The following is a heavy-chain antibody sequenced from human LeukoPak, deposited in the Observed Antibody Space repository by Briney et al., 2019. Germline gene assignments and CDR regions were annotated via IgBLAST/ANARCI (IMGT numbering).Heavy chain of an antibody. CDR3: ARAPLRTISTDY. V-gene: IGHV3-30*07. D-gene: IGHD2-2*01. CDR1: GFTFSSYA. Sequence: GGSLRLSCAASGFTFSSYAMHWVRQAPGKRLEWVAVISYDGSNKYYADSVKGRFTISRDNSKNTLYLQMNSLRAEDTAVYYCARAPLRTISTDYWGQGTLVTVSS. J-gene: IGHJ4*02. CDR2: ISYDGSNK.